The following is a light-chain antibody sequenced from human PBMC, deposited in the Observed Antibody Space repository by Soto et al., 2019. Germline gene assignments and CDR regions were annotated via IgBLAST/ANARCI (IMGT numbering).Light chain of an antibody. V-gene: IGKV3D-11*03. CDR1: QSVSSN. CDR3: KQFSSYPLT. CDR2: GAS. J-gene: IGKJ4*01. Sequence: EIVLTQSPATLSLSPGERATLSCRASQSVSSNLAWYLQRPGQAPRLLIYGASTRATGIQARFSGSGSGTDFTLTISSLEPEDFAAYYCKQFSSYPLTFGGGTKVDIK.